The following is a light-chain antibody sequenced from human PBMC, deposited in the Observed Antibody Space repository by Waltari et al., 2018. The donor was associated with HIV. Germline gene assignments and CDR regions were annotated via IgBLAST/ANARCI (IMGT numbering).Light chain of an antibody. CDR2: GAA. V-gene: IGKV3-15*01. CDR1: QGVGSN. J-gene: IGKJ2*01. Sequence: VMTQSPAILSVSPGERVTLSCRASQGVGSNLAWYPQKVGQAPRLLIYGAATRAAEIPVRFSGSGSGTDFTLTIDSLQSEDFATYYCQQYNIRPRGNTFGQGTKLQIK. CDR3: QQYNIRPRGNT.